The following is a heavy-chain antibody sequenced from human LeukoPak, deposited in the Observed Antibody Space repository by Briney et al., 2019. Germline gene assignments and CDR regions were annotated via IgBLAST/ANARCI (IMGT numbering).Heavy chain of an antibody. Sequence: PGGSLRLSCAASGFTFSDYHMTWIRQAPGKGLEWVSYITTRGNNIYYADSVKGRFTISRDNSKNSLYLQMNSLRTEDTALYYCAKDPEVTTGGYFDYWGQGTLVTVSS. D-gene: IGHD4-17*01. V-gene: IGHV3-11*01. CDR1: GFTFSDYH. CDR3: AKDPEVTTGGYFDY. J-gene: IGHJ4*02. CDR2: ITTRGNNI.